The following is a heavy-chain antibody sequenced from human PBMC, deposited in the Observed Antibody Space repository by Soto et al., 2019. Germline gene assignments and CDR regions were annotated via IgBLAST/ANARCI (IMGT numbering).Heavy chain of an antibody. J-gene: IGHJ6*02. CDR3: VMVDNYVTPTPQDV. CDR2: LSPYTGNT. Sequence: QVQLVQSGDEVKKPGASVKVSCKASGYIFVNYGIAWVRQAPGQGLEWMGWLSPYTGNTHSATKVQGRLTMTTDTXXSTAYMDLGSLTSDDTAVYYCVMVDNYVTPTPQDVWGQGTTVTVSS. V-gene: IGHV1-18*01. CDR1: GYIFVNYG. D-gene: IGHD3-16*01.